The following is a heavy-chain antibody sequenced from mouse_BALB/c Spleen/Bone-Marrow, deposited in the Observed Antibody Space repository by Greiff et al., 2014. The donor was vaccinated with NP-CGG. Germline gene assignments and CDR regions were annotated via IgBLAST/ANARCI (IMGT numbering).Heavy chain of an antibody. Sequence: EVQLVESGGGLVKPGGSLKLPCAASGFTFSDYYMYWVRQTPEKRLEWVAIISDGGSYTFYPDSAKGRFTISRDNAKNSLYLQMSSLKSEDTAMYYCARDGDYSYAWFAYWGQGTLVTVSA. J-gene: IGHJ3*01. CDR3: ARDGDYSYAWFAY. D-gene: IGHD2-12*01. CDR1: GFTFSDYY. CDR2: ISDGGSYT. V-gene: IGHV5-4*02.